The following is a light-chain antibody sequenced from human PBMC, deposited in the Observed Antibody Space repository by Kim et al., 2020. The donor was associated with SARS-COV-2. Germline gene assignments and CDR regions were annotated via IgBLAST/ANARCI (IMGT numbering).Light chain of an antibody. CDR3: CSYAGSSTLV. CDR1: SSDVGSYNL. CDR2: EGS. V-gene: IGLV2-23*01. Sequence: GQSITISCTGDSSDVGSYNLVSWYQQHPGKAPKLMIYEGSKPPSGVSNRFSGYKSGNTASMTSSGLQAEDEADYYCCSYAGSSTLVFGGGTQLTVL. J-gene: IGLJ2*01.